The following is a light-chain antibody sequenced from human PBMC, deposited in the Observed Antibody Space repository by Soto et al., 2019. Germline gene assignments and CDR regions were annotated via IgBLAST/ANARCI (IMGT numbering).Light chain of an antibody. CDR3: QQSYSTLLT. Sequence: DIQMTQSPSSLSASVGDRVTITCRASQSISSYLNWYQQKPGKAPKLLIYAASSLQSGVPSRFSGSGSGTDFTLTISSLQPEDFATYYCQQSYSTLLTFGGGTKVYLK. CDR2: AAS. CDR1: QSISSY. J-gene: IGKJ4*01. V-gene: IGKV1-39*01.